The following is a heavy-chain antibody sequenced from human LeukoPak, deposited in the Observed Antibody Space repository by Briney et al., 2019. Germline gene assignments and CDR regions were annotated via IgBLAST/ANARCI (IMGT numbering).Heavy chain of an antibody. J-gene: IGHJ5*02. Sequence: GGSLRLSCAASGFTFSSYGMHWVRQAPGNGLEWVAVISYDGSDKYYADSVKGRFTISRDNSKNTLYLQMNSLRAEDTAVYFCAKDDYYDSSGDPNWFDPWGQGTLVTVSS. CDR3: AKDDYYDSSGDPNWFDP. V-gene: IGHV3-30*18. CDR1: GFTFSSYG. CDR2: ISYDGSDK. D-gene: IGHD3-22*01.